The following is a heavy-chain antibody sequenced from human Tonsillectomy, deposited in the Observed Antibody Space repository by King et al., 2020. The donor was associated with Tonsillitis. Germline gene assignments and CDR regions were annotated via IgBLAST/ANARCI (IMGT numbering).Heavy chain of an antibody. Sequence: QLVQSGAEVKKPGASVKVSCKASGFIFTGHYMHWLRQAPGQGLDWMGWINLNSGGTDYAQRFKGSVTMTRDTSITTAYMELSGLRSDDTAVYYCARDNRWNDVGGWFDPWGQGTLVTVSS. CDR1: GFIFTGHY. V-gene: IGHV1-2*02. J-gene: IGHJ5*02. CDR2: INLNSGGT. D-gene: IGHD1-1*01. CDR3: ARDNRWNDVGGWFDP.